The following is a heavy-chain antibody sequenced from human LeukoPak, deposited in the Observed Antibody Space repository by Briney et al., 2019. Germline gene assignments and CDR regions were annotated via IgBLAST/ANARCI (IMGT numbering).Heavy chain of an antibody. V-gene: IGHV3-21*01. J-gene: IGHJ4*02. CDR1: GFTLSSYS. CDR2: ISSSSSYI. Sequence: SGGSLRLSCAASGFTLSSYSMNWVRQAPGKGLEWVSSISSSSSYIYYADSVKGRFTISRDNAKNSLYLQMNSLRAEDTAVYYCARGRTVAGTDYWGQGTLVTVSS. CDR3: ARGRTVAGTDY. D-gene: IGHD6-19*01.